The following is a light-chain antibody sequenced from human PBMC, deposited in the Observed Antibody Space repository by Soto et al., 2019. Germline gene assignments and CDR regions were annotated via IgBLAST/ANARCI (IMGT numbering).Light chain of an antibody. CDR1: QSVSSY. Sequence: EIVLTQSPATLSLSPGERATLSCRASQSVSSYLAWYQQKPGQAPRLLIYDASNRATGIPARFSASGSGTDFALTLSSLEPEDSAVYCCQPRGNWITFGPGTRLEI. CDR2: DAS. J-gene: IGKJ5*01. V-gene: IGKV3-11*01. CDR3: QPRGNWIT.